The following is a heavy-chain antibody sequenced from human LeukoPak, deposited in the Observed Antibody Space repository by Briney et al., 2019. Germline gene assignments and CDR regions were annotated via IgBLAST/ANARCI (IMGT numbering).Heavy chain of an antibody. V-gene: IGHV4-38-2*01. CDR2: IYHSGST. CDR1: GYSISSGYY. J-gene: IGHJ4*02. CDR3: ARAGVVVTAIPQY. D-gene: IGHD2-21*02. Sequence: SETLSLTCAVSGYSISSGYYWGWIRQPPGKGLEWIGSIYHSGSTYYNPSLKSRVTISVDTSKNQFSLKLSSVTAADTAVNYCARAGVVVTAIPQYWGQGTLVTVSS.